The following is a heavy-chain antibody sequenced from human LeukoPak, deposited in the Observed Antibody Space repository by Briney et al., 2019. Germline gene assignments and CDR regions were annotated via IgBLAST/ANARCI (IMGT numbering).Heavy chain of an antibody. J-gene: IGHJ5*02. Sequence: SETLSLTCTVSSDSISSSYWSWIRQPPGKGLEWIGYISYSGSTSSNPSLRSRVTISVDTSKNQFSLRLTSVTAADTAMYYCARGGQLNWFDPWGQGTIVPVSS. V-gene: IGHV4-59*01. D-gene: IGHD5-18*01. CDR2: ISYSGST. CDR1: SDSISSSY. CDR3: ARGGQLNWFDP.